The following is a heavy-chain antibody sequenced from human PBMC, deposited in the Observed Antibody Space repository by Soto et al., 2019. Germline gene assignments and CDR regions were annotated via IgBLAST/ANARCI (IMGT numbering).Heavy chain of an antibody. Sequence: HPGGSLRLSCAASGFPFSSYGMHWVRQAPGKGLEWVAVIWYDGSSKYYADSVKGRFTISRDNSKNTLYLQMNSLRAEDTAVYYCARVPYSGYEPYGMDVWGQGTTVTSP. CDR3: ARVPYSGYEPYGMDV. J-gene: IGHJ6*02. CDR1: GFPFSSYG. V-gene: IGHV3-33*01. CDR2: IWYDGSSK. D-gene: IGHD5-12*01.